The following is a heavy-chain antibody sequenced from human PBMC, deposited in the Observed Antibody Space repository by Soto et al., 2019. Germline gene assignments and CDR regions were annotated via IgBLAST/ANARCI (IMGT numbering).Heavy chain of an antibody. D-gene: IGHD5-18*01. CDR2: ISGSGGST. CDR1: GFTFSSYA. Sequence: GGSLRLSCAASGFTFSSYAMSWVRQAPGKGLEWVSAISGSGGSTYYADSVKGRFTISRDNSKNTLYLQMNSLRAEDTAVYYCAKDRDGYSYGISFDYWGQGTLVTVSS. CDR3: AKDRDGYSYGISFDY. V-gene: IGHV3-23*01. J-gene: IGHJ4*02.